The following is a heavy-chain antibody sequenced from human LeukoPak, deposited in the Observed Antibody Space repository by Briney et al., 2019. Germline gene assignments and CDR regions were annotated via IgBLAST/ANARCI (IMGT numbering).Heavy chain of an antibody. J-gene: IGHJ5*02. V-gene: IGHV3-30*02. D-gene: IGHD3-10*01. Sequence: GGSLRLSCAASGFTFSSYGMHWVRQAPGKGLEWVAFIRYDGSNKYYADSVKGRFTISRDNSKNTLCLQMNSLRAEDTAVYYCARPLMYYYGSETYFWFDPWGQGTLVTVSS. CDR2: IRYDGSNK. CDR1: GFTFSSYG. CDR3: ARPLMYYYGSETYFWFDP.